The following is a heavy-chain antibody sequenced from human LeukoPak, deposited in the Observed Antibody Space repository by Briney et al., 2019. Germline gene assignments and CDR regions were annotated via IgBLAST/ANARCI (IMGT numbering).Heavy chain of an antibody. Sequence: SETLSLTCTVSDSSVSSYYWSWIRQPPGKGLEWIGYIYFSGTTNYNPSLKSRVAISVGTSKNQFSLKLSSVTAADTALYYCARHPPRESRGNAFDIWGQGTVVTVSS. D-gene: IGHD5-24*01. V-gene: IGHV4-59*08. CDR1: DSSVSSYY. CDR2: IYFSGTT. J-gene: IGHJ3*02. CDR3: ARHPPRESRGNAFDI.